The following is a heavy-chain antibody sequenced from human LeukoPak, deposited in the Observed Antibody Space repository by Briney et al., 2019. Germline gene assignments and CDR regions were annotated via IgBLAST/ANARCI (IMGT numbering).Heavy chain of an antibody. CDR2: IYYSGNT. CDR3: AREGISTSWFDP. Sequence: SETLSLTCTVSGGSISSYYWSWIRQPPGKGLEWIGYIYYSGNTNYNPSLKSRVTISLDTSKNQFSLKLSSVTAADTAVYYCAREGISTSWFDPWGQGTLVTVSS. CDR1: GGSISSYY. J-gene: IGHJ5*02. V-gene: IGHV4-59*01.